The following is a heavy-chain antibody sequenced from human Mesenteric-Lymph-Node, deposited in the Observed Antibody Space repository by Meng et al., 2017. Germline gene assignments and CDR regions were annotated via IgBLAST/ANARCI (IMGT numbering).Heavy chain of an antibody. Sequence: LVHLGAWCKDAGALWKVCCRSSRVTFDNYYMHWVRQSPGWGSEWMRISNPSGGSTNCAQKFQCRVTMTRDTSTCTVYMELSSLSSKYTSVYYCARTTLGAAAGTLVYWGQGTLVTVSS. D-gene: IGHD6-13*01. CDR1: RVTFDNYY. J-gene: IGHJ4*02. CDR3: ARTTLGAAAGTLVY. CDR2: SNPSGGST. V-gene: IGHV1-46*02.